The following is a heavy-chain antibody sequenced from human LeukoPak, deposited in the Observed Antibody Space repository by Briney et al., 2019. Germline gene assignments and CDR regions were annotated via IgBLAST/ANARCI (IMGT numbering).Heavy chain of an antibody. D-gene: IGHD2-2*01. J-gene: IGHJ6*02. CDR2: INHSGST. CDR1: GGSFSGYY. Sequence: SETLSLTCAVYGGSFSGYYWSWIRQPPGKGLEWIGEINHSGSTNYNPSLKSRVTISVDTSKNQFSLKLSSVTAADTAVYYCARSCRYWYQLLLVDYGMGVWGQGTTVTVSS. CDR3: ARSCRYWYQLLLVDYGMGV. V-gene: IGHV4-34*01.